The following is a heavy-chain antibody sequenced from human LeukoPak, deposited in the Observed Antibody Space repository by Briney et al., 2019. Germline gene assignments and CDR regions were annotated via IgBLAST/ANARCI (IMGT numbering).Heavy chain of an antibody. Sequence: PGGSLRLSCAAPGFTFSSYWMSWVRQAPGKGLEWVANIKQDGSERYYVDSVKGRFTISRDNAKNSLYLQMNSLRAEDTAVYYCARADYDYYDSSGYYPGDYWGQGTLVTVSS. CDR2: IKQDGSER. V-gene: IGHV3-7*01. CDR3: ARADYDYYDSSGYYPGDY. CDR1: GFTFSSYW. J-gene: IGHJ4*02. D-gene: IGHD3-22*01.